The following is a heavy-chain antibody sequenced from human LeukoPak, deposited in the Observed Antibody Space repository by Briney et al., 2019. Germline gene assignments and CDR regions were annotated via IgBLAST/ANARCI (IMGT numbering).Heavy chain of an antibody. Sequence: GGSLRLSCTASGFSFNIYPVHWVRQAPGTGLEWVAFMSSDGTQTYYAGSVKGRFTISRDNSKNTMSLQMNTVRPEDTAVYYCVTGGGSGYYSWYLQHWGQGTLVTVSS. V-gene: IGHV3-30*04. CDR2: MSSDGTQT. CDR3: VTGGGSGYYSWYLQH. D-gene: IGHD3-3*01. CDR1: GFSFNIYP. J-gene: IGHJ4*03.